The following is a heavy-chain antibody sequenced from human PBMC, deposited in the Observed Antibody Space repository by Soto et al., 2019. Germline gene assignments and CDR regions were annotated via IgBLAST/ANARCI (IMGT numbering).Heavy chain of an antibody. V-gene: IGHV4-59*01. J-gene: IGHJ4*02. CDR3: ARVSPAMYYFDY. D-gene: IGHD2-2*01. CDR1: GGSISSYY. CDR2: IYYSGST. Sequence: SETLSLTCTVSGGSISSYYWSWIRQPPGKGLEWIGYIYYSGSTNYNPSLKSRVTISVDTSKNQFSLKLSSVTAADTAVYYCARVSPAMYYFDYWGQGTLVTVSS.